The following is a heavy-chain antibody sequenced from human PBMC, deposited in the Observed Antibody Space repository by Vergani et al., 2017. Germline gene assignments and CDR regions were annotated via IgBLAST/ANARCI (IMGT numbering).Heavy chain of an antibody. CDR1: GGSISSSNW. CDR3: AILTRDDYGDYYFDY. V-gene: IGHV4-4*02. J-gene: IGHJ4*02. Sequence: QVQLQESGPGLVKPSGTLSLTCAVSGGSISSSNWWSWVRQPPGKGLEWIGEIYHSGSTNYNPSLKSRVTISVDKSKKQFSLKLSSVTAADTAVYYCAILTRDDYGDYYFDYWGQGTLVTVSS. D-gene: IGHD4-17*01. CDR2: IYHSGST.